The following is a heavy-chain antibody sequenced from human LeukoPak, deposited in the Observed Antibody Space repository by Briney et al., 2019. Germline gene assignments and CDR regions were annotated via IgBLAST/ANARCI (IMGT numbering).Heavy chain of an antibody. CDR2: INPSGGST. J-gene: IGHJ4*02. Sequence: GASVKVSCKPSVYTFTSYYMHWVRPTPRQGLEWMGIINPSGGSTSYAQKFQGSITMTRDTSTSTVYMELSSLRSEDTAVYYCATSRQLWLQSGPYWGQGTLVTVSS. CDR1: VYTFTSYY. CDR3: ATSRQLWLQSGPY. V-gene: IGHV1-46*01. D-gene: IGHD5-18*01.